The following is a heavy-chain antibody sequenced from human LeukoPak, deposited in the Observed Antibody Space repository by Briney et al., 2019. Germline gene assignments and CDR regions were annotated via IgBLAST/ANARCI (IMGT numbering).Heavy chain of an antibody. CDR2: IYYRGST. CDR3: ARGPQVEYSNSRPYFDY. V-gene: IGHV4-39*07. D-gene: IGHD6-6*01. J-gene: IGHJ4*02. CDR1: GGSISSSSYY. Sequence: SETLSLTCTVSGGSISSSSYYWGWIRQPPGKGLEWIGSIYYRGSTYYNPSLKSRVTISVDTSKNQFSLKLSSVTAADTAVYYCARGPQVEYSNSRPYFDYWGQGTLVTVSS.